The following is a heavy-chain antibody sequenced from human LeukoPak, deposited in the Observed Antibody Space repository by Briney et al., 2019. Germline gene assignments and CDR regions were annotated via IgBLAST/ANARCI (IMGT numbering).Heavy chain of an antibody. V-gene: IGHV1-18*01. CDR2: ISAYNGNT. CDR3: ARDSNYYGSASGP. D-gene: IGHD3-10*01. J-gene: IGHJ5*02. Sequence: GASVKVSCKASGYTFTSYGISWVRQAPGQGLERMGWISAYNGNTNYAQKLQGRVTMATDTSTSTAYMELRSLRSDDTAVYYCARDSNYYGSASGPWGQGTLVTVSS. CDR1: GYTFTSYG.